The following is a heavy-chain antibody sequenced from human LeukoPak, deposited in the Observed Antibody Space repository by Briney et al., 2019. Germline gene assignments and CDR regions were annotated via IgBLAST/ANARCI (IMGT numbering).Heavy chain of an antibody. CDR3: ARLGSGYPVDY. Sequence: SETLSLTCTVSGGSISSGDYYWSWIRQPPGKGLGWIGYIYYSGSTYYNPSLKSRVTISVDTSKNQFSLKLSSVTAADTAVYYCARLGSGYPVDYWGQGTLVTVSS. V-gene: IGHV4-30-4*08. D-gene: IGHD3-22*01. J-gene: IGHJ4*02. CDR1: GGSISSGDYY. CDR2: IYYSGST.